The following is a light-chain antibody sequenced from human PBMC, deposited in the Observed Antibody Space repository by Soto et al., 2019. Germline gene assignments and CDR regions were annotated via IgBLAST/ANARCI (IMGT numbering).Light chain of an antibody. CDR1: SSDIGGSNY. CDR3: SSYTSGSTYV. V-gene: IGLV2-14*01. CDR2: EVS. J-gene: IGLJ1*01. Sequence: QSALTQPASVSGSPGQSITISCTGTSSDIGGSNYVSWYQQHPGEAPKLMIYEVSNRPSGVSNRFSGSKSGNTASLTISGLQAEDEADYYCSSYTSGSTYVFGTGTKVTVL.